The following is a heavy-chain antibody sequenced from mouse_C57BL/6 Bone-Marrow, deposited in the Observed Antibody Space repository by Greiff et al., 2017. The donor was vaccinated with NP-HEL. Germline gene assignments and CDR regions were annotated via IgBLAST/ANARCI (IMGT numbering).Heavy chain of an antibody. Sequence: EVQLQESGGGLVQPGGSLKLSCAASGFTFSDYGMAWVRQAPRKGPEWVAFISNLAYSIYYADTVTGRFTISRENAKNTLYLEMSSLRSEDTAMYYCARRRYSNYWYFDVWGTGTTVTVSS. D-gene: IGHD2-5*01. CDR3: ARRRYSNYWYFDV. CDR2: ISNLAYSI. V-gene: IGHV5-15*04. CDR1: GFTFSDYG. J-gene: IGHJ1*03.